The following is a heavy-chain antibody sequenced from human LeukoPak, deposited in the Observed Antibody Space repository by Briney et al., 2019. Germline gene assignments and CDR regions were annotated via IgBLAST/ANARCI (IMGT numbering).Heavy chain of an antibody. CDR1: GGSISSYY. V-gene: IGHV4-59*01. CDR3: ARGISYYDSSGIDY. D-gene: IGHD3-22*01. J-gene: IGHJ4*02. Sequence: SETLSLTCAVSGGSISSYYWSWIRQPPGKGLEWIGYTHYSGANYNPSLKSRVTISADTSKNQFSLKLSSVTAADTAVYYCARGISYYDSSGIDYWGQGTLVTVSS. CDR2: THYSGA.